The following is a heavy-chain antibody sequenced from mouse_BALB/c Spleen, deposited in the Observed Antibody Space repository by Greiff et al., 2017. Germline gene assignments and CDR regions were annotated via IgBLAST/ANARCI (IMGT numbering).Heavy chain of an antibody. D-gene: IGHD2-1*01. CDR1: GFAFSSYD. Sequence: EVQVVESGGGLVKPGGSLKLSCAASGFAFSSYDMSWVRQTPEKRLEWVAYISSGGGSTYYPDTVKGRFTISRDNAKNTLYLQMSSLKSEDTAMYYCARHIYYGNYVWYFDVWGAGTTVTVSS. J-gene: IGHJ1*01. V-gene: IGHV5-12-1*01. CDR3: ARHIYYGNYVWYFDV. CDR2: ISSGGGST.